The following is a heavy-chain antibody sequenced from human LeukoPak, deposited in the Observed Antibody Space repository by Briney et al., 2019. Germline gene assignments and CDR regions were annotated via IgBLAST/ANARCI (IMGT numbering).Heavy chain of an antibody. V-gene: IGHV3-7*03. J-gene: IGHJ4*02. CDR2: IKQDRSEK. CDR3: AKRGYCSGSSCYFQFDY. CDR1: GFTFTNYW. Sequence: PGGSLRLSCAASGFTFTNYWMSWVHQAPGKGLELVANIKQDRSEKYYVDSVKGRFTISRDNAKNSLYLQMNSLRAEDTAVYYCAKRGYCSGSSCYFQFDYWGQGTLVTVSS. D-gene: IGHD2-15*01.